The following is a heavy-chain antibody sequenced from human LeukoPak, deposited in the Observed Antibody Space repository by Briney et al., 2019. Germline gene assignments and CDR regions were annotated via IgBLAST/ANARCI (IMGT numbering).Heavy chain of an antibody. V-gene: IGHV3-23*01. CDR3: AKDAGGYIDY. Sequence: GGSLRLSCAASEFSVGSNYMTWVRQAPGKGLEWVSAISGSGGSTYYADSVKGRFTISRDNSKNTLYLQMNSLRAEDTAVYYCAKDAGGYIDYWGQGTLVTVSS. J-gene: IGHJ4*02. CDR1: EFSVGSNY. CDR2: ISGSGGST. D-gene: IGHD2-15*01.